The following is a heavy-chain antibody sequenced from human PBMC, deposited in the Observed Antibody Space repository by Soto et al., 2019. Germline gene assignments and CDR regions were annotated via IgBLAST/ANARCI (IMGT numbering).Heavy chain of an antibody. D-gene: IGHD2-2*01. CDR1: GYTFTGYY. Sequence: ASVKVSCKASGYTFTGYYMHWVRQAPGQGLERMGWINPNSGGTNYAQKFQGWVTMTRDTSISTAYMELSRLRSDDTAVYYCARGGVVVVPAAMDWFDPWGQGTLVTVSS. J-gene: IGHJ5*02. CDR3: ARGGVVVVPAAMDWFDP. V-gene: IGHV1-2*04. CDR2: INPNSGGT.